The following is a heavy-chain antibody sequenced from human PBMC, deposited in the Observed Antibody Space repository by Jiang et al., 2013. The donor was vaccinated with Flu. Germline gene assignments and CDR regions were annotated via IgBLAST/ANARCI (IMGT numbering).Heavy chain of an antibody. J-gene: IGHJ2*01. Sequence: SSYYWSWIRQPPGKGLEWIGYIYYSGSTNXNPSLKSRVTISVDTSKNQFSLKLSSVTAADTAVYYCAGGWVIAARELWYFDLWGRGTLVTVSS. D-gene: IGHD6-6*01. V-gene: IGHV4-59*01. CDR2: IYYSGST. CDR1: SSYY. CDR3: AGGWVIAARELWYFDL.